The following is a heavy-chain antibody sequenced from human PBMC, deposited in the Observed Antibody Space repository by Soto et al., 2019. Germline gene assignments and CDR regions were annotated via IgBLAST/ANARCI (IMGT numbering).Heavy chain of an antibody. V-gene: IGHV3-7*03. CDR3: ARGPGSSGYAAFDY. J-gene: IGHJ4*02. Sequence: GGSLRLSCAASGFTFSSYWMSWVRQAPGKGLEWVANIKQDGSEKYYVDSVKGRFTISRDNAKNSLYLQMNSLRAEDSAVYYCARGPGSSGYAAFDYWGQGTLVTVSS. CDR1: GFTFSSYW. CDR2: IKQDGSEK. D-gene: IGHD6-13*01.